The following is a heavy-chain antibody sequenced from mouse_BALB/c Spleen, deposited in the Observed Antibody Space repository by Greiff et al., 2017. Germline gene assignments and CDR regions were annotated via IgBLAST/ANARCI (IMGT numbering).Heavy chain of an antibody. CDR2: IYPGDGDT. Sequence: QVQLQQSGAELVRPGSSVKISCKASGYAFSSYWMNWVKQRPGQGLEWIGQIYPGDGDTNYNGKFKGKATLTADKSSSTAYMQLSSLTSEDSAVYFCAREGKFTTVVAYYYAMDYWGQGTSVTVSS. V-gene: IGHV1-80*01. D-gene: IGHD1-1*01. J-gene: IGHJ4*01. CDR3: AREGKFTTVVAYYYAMDY. CDR1: GYAFSSYW.